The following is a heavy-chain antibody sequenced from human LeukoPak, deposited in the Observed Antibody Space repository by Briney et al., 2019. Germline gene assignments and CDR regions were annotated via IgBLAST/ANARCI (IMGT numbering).Heavy chain of an antibody. Sequence: SETLSLTCTVSGGPTSSHYWSWIRQPPGKGLEYIGYIYYSVTPQYNPSLESRVTISLETSKNQLSLRLTSATAADTAVYYCARYNGALDYWGQGTLVTVSS. J-gene: IGHJ4*02. D-gene: IGHD1-14*01. CDR2: IYYSVTP. V-gene: IGHV4-59*11. CDR1: GGPTSSHY. CDR3: ARYNGALDY.